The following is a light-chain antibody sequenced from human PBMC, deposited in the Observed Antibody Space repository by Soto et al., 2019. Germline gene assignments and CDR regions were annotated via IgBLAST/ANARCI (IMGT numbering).Light chain of an antibody. CDR3: QQYGSSSTWT. V-gene: IGKV3-20*01. CDR2: AAS. CDR1: QSVSSAY. Sequence: EIVLTQSPGTLSLSPGERATLSCRASQSVSSAYLAWYQHKPGQPPTLLIYAASSRVTGIPDRFSGSGSGTDFTLTISRLEPEDFAVYYCQQYGSSSTWTFGQGTTVDIQ. J-gene: IGKJ1*01.